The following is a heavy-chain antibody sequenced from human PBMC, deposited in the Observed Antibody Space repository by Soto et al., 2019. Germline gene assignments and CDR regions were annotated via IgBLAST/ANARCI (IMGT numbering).Heavy chain of an antibody. CDR1: GGTFSIDA. J-gene: IGHJ6*01. CDR2: IIPIFGTE. CDR3: ARDLVATSQYYYGMDV. Sequence: SSVNVSGKDSGGTFSIDAISWLRQAPGQGLEWMGGIIPIFGTENYAQKFQGRVTITEDASTRTAYMELSSLRSEDTAVYYCARDLVATSQYYYGMDVW. D-gene: IGHD5-12*01. V-gene: IGHV1-69*13.